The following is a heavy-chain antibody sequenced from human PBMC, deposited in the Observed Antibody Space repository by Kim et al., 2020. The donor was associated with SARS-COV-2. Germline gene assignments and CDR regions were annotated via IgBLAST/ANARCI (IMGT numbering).Heavy chain of an antibody. J-gene: IGHJ4*02. Sequence: NTGYSRKFQGRVSITRDTSATTAYLEVSGLISEDTAVYYCAREAVAGSFDYWGQGSLVTVSS. CDR2: NT. CDR3: AREAVAGSFDY. D-gene: IGHD6-19*01. V-gene: IGHV1-3*01.